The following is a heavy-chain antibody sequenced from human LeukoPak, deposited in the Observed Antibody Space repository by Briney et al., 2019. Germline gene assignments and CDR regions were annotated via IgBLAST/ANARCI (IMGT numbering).Heavy chain of an antibody. J-gene: IGHJ4*02. Sequence: GASVKVSCKASGYTFTGYYMHWVRQAPGQGLEWMGWINPNSGGTNYAQKFQGRVTMARDTSISTAYMELSRLRSDDTAVYYCARDWSRASEYDYWGQGTLVTVSS. V-gene: IGHV1-2*02. CDR2: INPNSGGT. CDR3: ARDWSRASEYDY. D-gene: IGHD3-10*01. CDR1: GYTFTGYY.